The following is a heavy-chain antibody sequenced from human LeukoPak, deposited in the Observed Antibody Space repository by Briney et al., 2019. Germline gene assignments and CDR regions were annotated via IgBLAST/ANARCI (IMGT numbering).Heavy chain of an antibody. V-gene: IGHV3-33*01. CDR3: ARDKPPPYYYDSSRIFDY. CDR2: IWYDGSNK. D-gene: IGHD3-22*01. Sequence: QPGRSLRLSCAASGFTFSSYGMHWVRQAPGKGLEWVAVIWYDGSNKYYADSVKGRFTISRDNSKNTLYLQMNSLRAEDTAVYYCARDKPPPYYYDSSRIFDYWGQGGKLSVSS. J-gene: IGHJ4*02. CDR1: GFTFSSYG.